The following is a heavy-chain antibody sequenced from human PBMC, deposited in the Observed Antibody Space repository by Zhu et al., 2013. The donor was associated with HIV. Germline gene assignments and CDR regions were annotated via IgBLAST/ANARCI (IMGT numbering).Heavy chain of an antibody. J-gene: IGHJ5*02. CDR2: ISGYTGNA. CDR1: GYTFTNYG. V-gene: IGHV1-18*01. CDR3: ARGDDFPYNWFDP. Sequence: VQVLQSGAEVKKPGASVKVSCKASGYTFTNYGITWVRQAPGQGLEWVGWISGYTGNADSAQKFQGRVTMTRDTSTSTVYMELSSLRSEDTAVYYCARGDDFPYNWFDPWGQGTLVTVSS. D-gene: IGHD3-3*01.